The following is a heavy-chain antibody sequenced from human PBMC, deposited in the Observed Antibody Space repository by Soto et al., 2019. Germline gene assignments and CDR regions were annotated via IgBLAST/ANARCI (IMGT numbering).Heavy chain of an antibody. CDR1: GGTFSSYA. CDR2: IIPIFGTA. CDR3: AGPRAGVVIRGYYYYGMDV. Sequence: QVQLVQSGAEVKKPGSSVKVSCKASGGTFSSYAISWVRQAPGQGLEWMGGIIPIFGTANYAQKFQGRVTITADDSTSTAYMELSSLRSEDTAVYYCAGPRAGVVIRGYYYYGMDVWGQGTTVTVSS. D-gene: IGHD3-3*01. V-gene: IGHV1-69*12. J-gene: IGHJ6*02.